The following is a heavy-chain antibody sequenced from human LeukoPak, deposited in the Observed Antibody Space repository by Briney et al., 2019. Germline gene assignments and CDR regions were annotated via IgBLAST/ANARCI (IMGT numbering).Heavy chain of an antibody. D-gene: IGHD3-22*01. J-gene: IGHJ3*02. V-gene: IGHV4-38-2*02. CDR3: ARANYYDNSGYSRGAFDI. Sequence: PSETLSLTCSVSGFSGYSISSGFYWGWIRQPPGKGLEWIGSIFHSGSTYYNPSLKSRVTISVDTSKNQFSLKLSSVTAADPALYYCARANYYDNSGYSRGAFDIWGQGTMVTVSS. CDR1: GYSISSGFY. CDR2: IFHSGST.